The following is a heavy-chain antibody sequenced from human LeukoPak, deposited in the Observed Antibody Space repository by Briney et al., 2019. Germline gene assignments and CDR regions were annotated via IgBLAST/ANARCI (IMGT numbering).Heavy chain of an antibody. J-gene: IGHJ6*02. CDR1: GFMFGNYG. Sequence: GGSLRLSCAASGFMFGNYGMHWVRPAPGQGLEWVALVWYDGSKKYYADSVKGRFTVSRDNSENTLYLQMNSLRADDTAVYYCARGLQPPVLYGMDVWGQGTTVTVSS. CDR2: VWYDGSKK. V-gene: IGHV3-33*01. CDR3: ARGLQPPVLYGMDV. D-gene: IGHD4-11*01.